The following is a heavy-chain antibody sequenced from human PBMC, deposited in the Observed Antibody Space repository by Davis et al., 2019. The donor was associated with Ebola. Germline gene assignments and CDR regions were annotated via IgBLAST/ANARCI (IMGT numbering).Heavy chain of an antibody. CDR2: ISGSGGST. CDR1: GFTFSDYY. Sequence: PGGSLRLSCAASGFTFSDYYMSWIRQAPGKGLEWVSAISGSGGSTYYADSVKGRFTISRDNSKNTLYLQMNSLRAEDTAVYYCAAEGDFWSGYRLGFDPWGQGTLVTVSS. CDR3: AAEGDFWSGYRLGFDP. V-gene: IGHV3-23*01. J-gene: IGHJ5*02. D-gene: IGHD3-3*01.